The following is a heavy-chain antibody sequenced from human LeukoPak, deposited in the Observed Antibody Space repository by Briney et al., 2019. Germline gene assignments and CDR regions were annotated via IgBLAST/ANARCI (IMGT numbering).Heavy chain of an antibody. D-gene: IGHD6-13*01. CDR2: IYYSGRT. V-gene: IGHV4-39*01. Sequence: PSETLSLTCTVSGGSISSSSYYWGWIRQPPGKGLEWIGSIYYSGRTYYNPSLKSRVTISVYTSKNQFCLKLTSVTAADPAVYYCASNIAAAIGTFDYWGQGTLVTVSS. J-gene: IGHJ4*02. CDR3: ASNIAAAIGTFDY. CDR1: GGSISSSSYY.